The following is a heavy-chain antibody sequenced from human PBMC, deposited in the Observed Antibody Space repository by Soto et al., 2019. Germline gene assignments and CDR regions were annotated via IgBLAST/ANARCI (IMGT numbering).Heavy chain of an antibody. Sequence: DVQLLESGGGLVQPEGSLRLSCAASGFTFSSYAMGWVRQGPGKGLGWVAVVSIGGSTHYADSVRGRFTISRDNSKNTPSLQMNSLTAEDTAVYFCAKRRGAGGHFDYWGQGALVTVSS. CDR3: AKRRGAGGHFDY. J-gene: IGHJ4*02. CDR1: GFTFSSYA. V-gene: IGHV3-23*01. CDR2: VSIGGST. D-gene: IGHD2-15*01.